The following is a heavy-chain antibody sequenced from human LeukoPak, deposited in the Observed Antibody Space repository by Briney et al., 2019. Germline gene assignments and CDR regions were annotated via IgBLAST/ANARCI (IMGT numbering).Heavy chain of an antibody. D-gene: IGHD4-17*01. J-gene: IGHJ5*02. CDR2: ISSSGSTT. Sequence: KSGGSLRLSCAASELTFSDYYMSWIRQAPGKGLEWIAYISSSGSTTYYADSVKGRFTVSRDNAEKSLYLQMNSLRAEDTAVYYCARRIRAVNQVAQHGDYFWFDPWGQGTLVTASS. CDR3: ARRIRAVNQVAQHGDYFWFDP. V-gene: IGHV3-11*01. CDR1: ELTFSDYY.